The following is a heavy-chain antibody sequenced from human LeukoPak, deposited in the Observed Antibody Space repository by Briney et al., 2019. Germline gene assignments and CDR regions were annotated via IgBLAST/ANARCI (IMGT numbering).Heavy chain of an antibody. V-gene: IGHV3-23*01. J-gene: IGHJ4*02. CDR1: GVTFSSNA. Sequence: PGGSLRLSGVVSGVTFSSNAMSWVRQAPGKGLEWVSAFSGSGGSTYYADSVRGRFTISRDNSKNTLYLQLDSLRAEDTAIYYCAKAVGNATYYFDFWGQGTLVTVSS. CDR2: FSGSGGST. CDR3: AKAVGNATYYFDF.